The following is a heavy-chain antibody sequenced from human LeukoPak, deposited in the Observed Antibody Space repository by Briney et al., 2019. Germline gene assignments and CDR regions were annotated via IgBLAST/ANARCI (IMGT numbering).Heavy chain of an antibody. J-gene: IGHJ4*02. CDR2: IYYSGST. D-gene: IGHD3-10*01. Sequence: PSETLSLTCTVSGGSISSSSYYWGWIRQPPGKGLEWIGSIYYSGSTYYNPSLKSRVTISVDTSKNQFSLKLSSVTAADTAVYYCARDSYYGSGSYWGQGTLVTVSS. CDR3: ARDSYYGSGSY. V-gene: IGHV4-39*02. CDR1: GGSISSSSYY.